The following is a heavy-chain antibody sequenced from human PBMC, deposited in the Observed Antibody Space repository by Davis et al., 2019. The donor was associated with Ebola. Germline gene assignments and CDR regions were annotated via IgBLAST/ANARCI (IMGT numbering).Heavy chain of an antibody. Sequence: PSETLSLTCTVSGASIGNSFWTWIRQPAGQGLEWIGRIYNGGGSTNYSPSLKSRVTMSVDTSKNQFSLKLSSVSAADTAVYYCARDGWFGDGWFDPWGQGALVTVSS. D-gene: IGHD3-10*01. J-gene: IGHJ5*02. CDR3: ARDGWFGDGWFDP. CDR2: IYNGGGST. CDR1: GASIGNSF. V-gene: IGHV4-4*07.